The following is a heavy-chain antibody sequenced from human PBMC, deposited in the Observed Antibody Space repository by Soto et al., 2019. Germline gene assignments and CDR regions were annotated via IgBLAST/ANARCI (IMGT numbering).Heavy chain of an antibody. CDR1: GGSISSSSYY. D-gene: IGHD4-17*01. J-gene: IGHJ4*02. V-gene: IGHV4-39*01. CDR3: ARADYGDYVFLDY. CDR2: IYYSGST. Sequence: QLQLQESGPGLVKPSETLSLTCTVSGGSISSSSYYWGWIRQPPGKGLEWIGSIYYSGSTYYNPSLKSRVTISVDTSKNQFSLKLSSVTAADTAVYYCARADYGDYVFLDYWGQGTLVTVSS.